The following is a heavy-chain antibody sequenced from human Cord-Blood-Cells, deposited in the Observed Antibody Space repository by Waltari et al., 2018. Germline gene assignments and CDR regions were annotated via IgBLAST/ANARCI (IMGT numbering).Heavy chain of an antibody. CDR2: INHSGTT. CDR1: GGSFSGYY. CDR3: ARHEAVVVAATPFDY. Sequence: QVQLQPWGAGLLKHSETLSLTCAVYGGSFSGYYWSWIRQPPGKGMEWLGEINHSGTTNYDPSLKGRVTISVDTSKNQFSLKLSSVTAADTAVYYCARHEAVVVAATPFDYWGQGTLVTVSS. D-gene: IGHD2-15*01. J-gene: IGHJ4*02. V-gene: IGHV4-34*01.